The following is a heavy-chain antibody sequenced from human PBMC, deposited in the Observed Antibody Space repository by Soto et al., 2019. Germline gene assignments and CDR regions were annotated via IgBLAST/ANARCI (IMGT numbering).Heavy chain of an antibody. J-gene: IGHJ3*02. Sequence: EVQLVESGGGLVQPGRSLRLSCAASGFTFDDYAMHWVRQAPGKGLEWVSGISWNSGSIGYADSVKGRFTISRDNAKNSLYLQMNSLGAEDTALYYCAKDIGYCSGGSCYSGDDAFDIWGQGTMVTVSS. CDR3: AKDIGYCSGGSCYSGDDAFDI. CDR1: GFTFDDYA. D-gene: IGHD2-15*01. CDR2: ISWNSGSI. V-gene: IGHV3-9*01.